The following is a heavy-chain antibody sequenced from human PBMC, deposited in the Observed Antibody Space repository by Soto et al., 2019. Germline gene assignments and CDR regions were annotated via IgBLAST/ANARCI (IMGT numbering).Heavy chain of an antibody. V-gene: IGHV1-3*01. CDR3: ARARFLEWYNYYYYGMDV. Sequence: ASVKVSCKVSGYNFTTYDMHWVRQAPGQRLEWLGWIKSGNGNTKYSQKFQGRVTITRDTSATTAYMEMSSLRSADTAVYYCARARFLEWYNYYYYGMDVWGQGTTVTVSS. CDR1: GYNFTTYD. J-gene: IGHJ6*02. CDR2: IKSGNGNT. D-gene: IGHD3-3*01.